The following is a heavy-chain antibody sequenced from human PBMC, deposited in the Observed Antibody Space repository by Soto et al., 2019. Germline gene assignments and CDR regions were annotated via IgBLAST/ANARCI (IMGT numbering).Heavy chain of an antibody. J-gene: IGHJ6*02. D-gene: IGHD3-3*01. CDR2: IYYSGNT. CDR3: ARDHGREFLSPPYHYYAMDV. CDR1: GDPISSCLYY. V-gene: IGHV4-31*03. Sequence: SETLFPTRNVSGDPISSCLYYWTWIRQHTGKGLEWIEYIYYSGNTYYNPPLKSRFRIYIDTSNNQVSLKLDYVTAADTAIYYCARDHGREFLSPPYHYYAMDVWGQGTPVTVSS.